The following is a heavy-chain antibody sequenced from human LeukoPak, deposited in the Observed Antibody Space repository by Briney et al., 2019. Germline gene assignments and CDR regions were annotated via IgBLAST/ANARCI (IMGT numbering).Heavy chain of an antibody. CDR2: ISSSSSYI. J-gene: IGHJ6*02. D-gene: IGHD1-1*01. V-gene: IGHV3-21*01. Sequence: PGGSLRLSCAASGFTFSSYSMNWVRQAPGKGLEWVSSISSSSSYIYYADSVKGRFTISRDNAKNSLYLQMNSLRAEDTAVYYCARDPGKTIYYGMDVWGQGTTVTVSS. CDR3: ARDPGKTIYYGMDV. CDR1: GFTFSSYS.